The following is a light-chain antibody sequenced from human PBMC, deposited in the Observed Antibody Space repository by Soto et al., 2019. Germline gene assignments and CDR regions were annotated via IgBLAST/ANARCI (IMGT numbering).Light chain of an antibody. CDR2: DVS. CDR3: SSYTSSSTLHV. CDR1: SSDVGGYNY. J-gene: IGLJ1*01. Sequence: QSALTQPASVSGSPGQSITISCSGTSSDVGGYNYVSWHQQHPGKAPKLMIYDVSNRPSGVSNRFSGSKSGNTASLTISGLPAEDEGDYYCSSYTSSSTLHVFGTGTKLTVL. V-gene: IGLV2-14*03.